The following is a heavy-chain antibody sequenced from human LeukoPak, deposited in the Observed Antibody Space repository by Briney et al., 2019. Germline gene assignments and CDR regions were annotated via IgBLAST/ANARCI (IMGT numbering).Heavy chain of an antibody. CDR1: GFTFDDYA. CDR3: AKDGYYDSRSVD. V-gene: IGHV3-9*01. D-gene: IGHD3-22*01. CDR2: ISWNSGSI. Sequence: PGGSLRLSCAASGFTFDDYAMHWVRHAPGKGLEWVSGISWNSGSIGYADSVKGRFTISRDNAKNSLYLQMNSLRAEDTALYCCAKDGYYDSRSVDWGQGTLVTVSS. J-gene: IGHJ4*02.